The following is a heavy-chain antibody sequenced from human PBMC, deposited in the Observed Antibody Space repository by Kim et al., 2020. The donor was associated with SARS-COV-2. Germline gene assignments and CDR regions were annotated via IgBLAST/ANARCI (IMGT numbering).Heavy chain of an antibody. Sequence: APVKGRFTISRDDSKNTLFLQMNSLKTEDTAVYYCTTDSRRFYDTSAYYYWGQGTLVTVSS. D-gene: IGHD3-22*01. J-gene: IGHJ4*02. V-gene: IGHV3-15*01. CDR3: TTDSRRFYDTSAYYY.